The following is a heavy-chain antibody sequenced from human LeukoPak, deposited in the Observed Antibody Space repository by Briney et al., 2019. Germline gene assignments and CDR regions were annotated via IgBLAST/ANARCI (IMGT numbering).Heavy chain of an antibody. CDR2: IYYSGST. CDR1: GGSISSYY. J-gene: IGHJ4*02. CDR3: ARYSTIFGVVSPARYYFDY. V-gene: IGHV4-59*08. D-gene: IGHD3-3*01. Sequence: SSETLSLTCTVSGGSISSYYWSWIRQPPGKGLEWIGYIYYSGSTNYNPSLKSRVTISVDTSKNQFSLKLSSVTAADTAVYYCARYSTIFGVVSPARYYFDYWGQGTLVAVSS.